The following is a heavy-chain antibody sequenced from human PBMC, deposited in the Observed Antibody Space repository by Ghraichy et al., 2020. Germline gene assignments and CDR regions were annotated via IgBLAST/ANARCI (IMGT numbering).Heavy chain of an antibody. CDR3: TSPAGYSRDWHANDC. D-gene: IGHD6-19*01. CDR1: GYTFTDYY. CDR2: INPEDGGT. V-gene: IGHV1-2*02. Sequence: ASVKVSCKASGYTFTDYYMHWVRQAPGQGLEWMGWINPEDGGTNYAQKFQGRVTMTRDTSISTAYMELSSLRYDDTALYYCTSPAGYSRDWHANDCWGQGTLVTVSS. J-gene: IGHJ4*02.